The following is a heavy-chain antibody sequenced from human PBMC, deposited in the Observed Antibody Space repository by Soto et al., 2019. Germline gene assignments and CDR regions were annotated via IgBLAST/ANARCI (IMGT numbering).Heavy chain of an antibody. Sequence: PGGSLRLSCAASGFTFSSYGMHWVRQAPGKGLEWVAVIWYDGSNKYYADSVKGRFTISRDNSKNTLYLQMNSLRAEDTAVYYCPIDLLSSSGNYSSSYSGMLVWAKGPRSPSP. J-gene: IGHJ6*02. D-gene: IGHD2-15*01. CDR2: IWYDGSNK. CDR1: GFTFSSYG. CDR3: PIDLLSSSGNYSSSYSGMLV. V-gene: IGHV3-33*01.